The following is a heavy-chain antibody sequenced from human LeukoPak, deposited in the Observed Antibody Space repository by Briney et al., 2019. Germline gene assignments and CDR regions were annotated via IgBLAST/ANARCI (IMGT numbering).Heavy chain of an antibody. CDR1: GFTFSSYS. J-gene: IGHJ4*02. D-gene: IGHD6-6*01. Sequence: GGSLRLSCAASGFTFSSYSMNWVRQTPGKGLEWVSSITSSLNYIYYADSVKGRFTISRDNAKNSLYLQMNSLRAEDTAVYYCARDLGIAARPTFDYWGQGTPVTVSS. CDR2: ITSSLNYI. CDR3: ARDLGIAARPTFDY. V-gene: IGHV3-21*01.